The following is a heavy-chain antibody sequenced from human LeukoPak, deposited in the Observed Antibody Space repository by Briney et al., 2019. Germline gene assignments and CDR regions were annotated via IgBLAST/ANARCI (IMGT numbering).Heavy chain of an antibody. CDR2: INPNTGQP. CDR1: GYTFTSYY. V-gene: IGHV7-4-1*02. CDR3: ARDYTLTVGTTSYFQH. D-gene: IGHD1-7*01. Sequence: ASVKVSCKASGYTFTSYYMHWVRQAPGQRPEWMGWINPNTGQPAYPQSFTGRFVFSLDTSVSTAYLQISSLKGEDTAVYYCARDYTLTVGTTSYFQHWGQGTVVTVSS. J-gene: IGHJ1*01.